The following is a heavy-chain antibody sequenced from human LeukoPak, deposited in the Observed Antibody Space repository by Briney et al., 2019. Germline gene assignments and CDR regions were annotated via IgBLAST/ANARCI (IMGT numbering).Heavy chain of an antibody. Sequence: TGGSLRLSCAASGFTFSSYSMNWVRQAPGKGLEWVSSINSSSSYIYYADSVKGRFTISRDNAKNSLYLQMNSLRAEDTAVYYCARGRGYCSGGSCYSAFDIWGQGTMVTVSS. CDR3: ARGRGYCSGGSCYSAFDI. V-gene: IGHV3-21*01. CDR1: GFTFSSYS. D-gene: IGHD2-15*01. CDR2: INSSSSYI. J-gene: IGHJ3*02.